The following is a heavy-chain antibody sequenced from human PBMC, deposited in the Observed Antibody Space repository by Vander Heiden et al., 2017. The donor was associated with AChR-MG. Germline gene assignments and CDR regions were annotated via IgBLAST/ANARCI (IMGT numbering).Heavy chain of an antibody. CDR3: ARSGTIAAAFHFDY. CDR1: GGSISSHY. V-gene: IGHV4-59*11. J-gene: IGHJ4*02. D-gene: IGHD6-13*01. CDR2: IYYSGST. Sequence: QVQLQESGPGLVKPSETLSLTCTVSGGSISSHYWSWIRQPPGKGLEWIGYIYYSGSTNYNPSLKSRVTISVDTSKNQFSLKLSSVTAADTAVYYCARSGTIAAAFHFDYWGQGTLVTVSS.